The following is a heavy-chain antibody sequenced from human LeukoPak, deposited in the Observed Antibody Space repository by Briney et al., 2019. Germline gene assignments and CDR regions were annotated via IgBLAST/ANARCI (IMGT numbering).Heavy chain of an antibody. J-gene: IGHJ4*02. CDR3: ARQMAVAGDFDY. Sequence: SETLSLTCTVSGGSISSYYWSWIRQPPGKGLEWIASIFYTGSSSYNPSLKTRVTISVDTSKNQLFLKLSSVTAADTAVYYCARQMAVAGDFDYRGQGTLVTVSS. V-gene: IGHV4-59*08. CDR2: IFYTGSS. CDR1: GGSISSYY. D-gene: IGHD6-19*01.